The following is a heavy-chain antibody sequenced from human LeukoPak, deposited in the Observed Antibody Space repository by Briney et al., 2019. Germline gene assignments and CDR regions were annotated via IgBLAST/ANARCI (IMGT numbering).Heavy chain of an antibody. D-gene: IGHD6-13*01. V-gene: IGHV3-21*01. CDR1: GFTFSSYS. Sequence: GGSLRLSCAASGFTFSSYSMNWVRQAPGKGLEWVSSISSSSSYIYYADSVKGRFTISRDNAKNSLYLQMNSLRAEDTAVYYCARYSIAAMFHYMDVWGKGTTVTVSS. CDR2: ISSSSSYI. CDR3: ARYSIAAMFHYMDV. J-gene: IGHJ6*03.